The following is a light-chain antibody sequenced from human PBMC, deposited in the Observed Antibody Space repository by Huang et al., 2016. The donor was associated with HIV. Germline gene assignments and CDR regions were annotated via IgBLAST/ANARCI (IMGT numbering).Light chain of an antibody. J-gene: IGKJ5*01. Sequence: EIVLTQSPATLSLSPGEGATLSCRASQSVSNYLAWFQQRPGQAPRLLLYDASYRATGIPVRCSGSGSGTDFTLTISSLEPEDFAVYYCQQRSNWPITFGQGTRLEIK. CDR3: QQRSNWPIT. CDR1: QSVSNY. V-gene: IGKV3-11*01. CDR2: DAS.